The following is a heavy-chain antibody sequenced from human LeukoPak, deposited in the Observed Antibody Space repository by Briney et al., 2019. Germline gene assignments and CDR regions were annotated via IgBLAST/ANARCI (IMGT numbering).Heavy chain of an antibody. Sequence: SETLSLTCTVSGGSISSYYWSWIRQPPGKGLEWIGYIYYSGSTNYNPSLRSRVTISVDTSKNQFSLKLSSVTAADTAVYNCARCPYYYDSSGYYYYYYGMDVWGQGTTVTVSS. CDR3: ARCPYYYDSSGYYYYYYGMDV. CDR1: GGSISSYY. D-gene: IGHD3-22*01. J-gene: IGHJ6*02. CDR2: IYYSGST. V-gene: IGHV4-59*01.